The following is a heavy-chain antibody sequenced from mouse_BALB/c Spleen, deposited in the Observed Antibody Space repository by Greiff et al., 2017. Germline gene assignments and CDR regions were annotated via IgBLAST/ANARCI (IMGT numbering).Heavy chain of an antibody. CDR1: GYSITSRYS. D-gene: IGHD1-1*01. V-gene: IGHV3-1*02. Sequence: EVQLQQSGPDLVKPSQSLSLTCTVTGYSITSRYSWHWIRQFPGNKLEWMGYIHYSGSTNYNPSLKSRISITRDTSKNHFFLQWNSVTTEDTATYYCAREATVVASEYFDVWGAGTTVTVSS. CDR3: AREATVVASEYFDV. J-gene: IGHJ1*01. CDR2: IHYSGST.